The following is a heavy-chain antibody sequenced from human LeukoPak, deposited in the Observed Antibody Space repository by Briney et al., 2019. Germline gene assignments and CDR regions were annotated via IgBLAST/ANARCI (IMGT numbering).Heavy chain of an antibody. CDR1: GFTFSSYS. V-gene: IGHV3-7*04. CDR3: AREVVDSYFDY. D-gene: IGHD2-15*01. CDR2: IKHDGSEK. Sequence: GGSLRLSCAASGFTFSSYSVNWVRQAPGKGLEWVANIKHDGSEKYYVDSVQGRFTISRDNAKNSLYLQVNSLRAEDTAVYYCAREVVDSYFDYWGQGTLVTVSS. J-gene: IGHJ4*02.